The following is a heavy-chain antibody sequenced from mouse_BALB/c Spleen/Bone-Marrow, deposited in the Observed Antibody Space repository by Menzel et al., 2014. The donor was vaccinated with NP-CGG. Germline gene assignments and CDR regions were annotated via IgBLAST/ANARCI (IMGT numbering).Heavy chain of an antibody. CDR3: AREADWNFDY. CDR2: IYPGNVNS. J-gene: IGHJ2*01. Sequence: QVQLKDSGPELVKPGASVRISCKASGYTFTNYYIHWVKQMPGQGLEWIGWIYPGNVNSKYNEKFKGKATLTADKSSSTAYMQLSSLTSEDSAVYFCAREADWNFDYWGQGTPLTVSS. V-gene: IGHV1S56*01. D-gene: IGHD2-13*01. CDR1: GYTFTNYY.